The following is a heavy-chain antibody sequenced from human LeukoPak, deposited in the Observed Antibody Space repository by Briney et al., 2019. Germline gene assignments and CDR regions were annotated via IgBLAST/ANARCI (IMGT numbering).Heavy chain of an antibody. Sequence: ASVKVSCKASGYAFTSYYMHWVRQAPGHGLEWMGIINPSGGSTNYAQKFQGTVTLSRETSTSTVYMELSSLRSDDTAVYYCARAAVGATRGRDYWGQGALVTVSS. J-gene: IGHJ4*02. CDR3: ARAAVGATRGRDY. D-gene: IGHD1-26*01. CDR2: INPSGGST. CDR1: GYAFTSYY. V-gene: IGHV1-46*01.